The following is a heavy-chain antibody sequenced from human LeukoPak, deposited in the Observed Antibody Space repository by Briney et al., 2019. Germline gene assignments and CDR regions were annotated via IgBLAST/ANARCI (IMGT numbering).Heavy chain of an antibody. CDR1: GYSFTSYW. CDR2: IYPGDSDT. Sequence: GESLKISCKGPGYSFTSYWIGWVRQMPGKGLEWMGIIYPGDSDTRYSPSFQGQVTISADKSISTAYLQWSSLKASDTAMYYCARHPYCSSTSCYTDWFDPWGQGTLVTVSS. CDR3: ARHPYCSSTSCYTDWFDP. V-gene: IGHV5-51*01. J-gene: IGHJ5*02. D-gene: IGHD2-2*02.